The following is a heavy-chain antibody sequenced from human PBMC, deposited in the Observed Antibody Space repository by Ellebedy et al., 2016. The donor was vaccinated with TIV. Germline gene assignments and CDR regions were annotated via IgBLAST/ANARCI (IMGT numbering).Heavy chain of an antibody. CDR1: GFTFSSYG. Sequence: GGSLRLXXAASGFTFSSYGMHWVRQAPGKGLEWVAVISYDGSNKYYADSVKGRFTISRDNAKNMLYLEMDSLRVEDTAVYYCARSGIGNSYFDYWGQGTLVTVSS. CDR2: ISYDGSNK. D-gene: IGHD1-1*01. J-gene: IGHJ4*02. V-gene: IGHV3-30*12. CDR3: ARSGIGNSYFDY.